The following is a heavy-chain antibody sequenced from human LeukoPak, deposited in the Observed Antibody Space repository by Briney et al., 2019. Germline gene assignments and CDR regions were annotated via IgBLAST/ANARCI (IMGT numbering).Heavy chain of an antibody. CDR1: GYTFTGYY. V-gene: IGHV1-2*02. D-gene: IGHD2-21*02. J-gene: IGHJ4*02. CDR3: ARGLRGGDFHFDY. CDR2: INPNSGGT. Sequence: ASVKVSCKASGYTFTGYYMHWVRQAPGQGLEWMGWINPNSGGTNYAQKFQGRVTMTRDTSISTAYMELSSLRSEDTAVYYCARGLRGGDFHFDYWGQGTLVTVSS.